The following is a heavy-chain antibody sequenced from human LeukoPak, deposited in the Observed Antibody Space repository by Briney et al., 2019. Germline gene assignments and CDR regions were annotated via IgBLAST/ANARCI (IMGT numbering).Heavy chain of an antibody. CDR1: GGSISSSY. V-gene: IGHV4-59*12. D-gene: IGHD3-22*01. Sequence: SETLSLTCTVSGGSISSSYWSWIRQPPGKGLEWIGYISYSGSTNYNPSLKSRVTISVDTSKKQFSLKLSSVTAADTAVYYCARDLSPYYYDSSGYYLYYFDYWGQGTLVTVSS. J-gene: IGHJ4*02. CDR2: ISYSGST. CDR3: ARDLSPYYYDSSGYYLYYFDY.